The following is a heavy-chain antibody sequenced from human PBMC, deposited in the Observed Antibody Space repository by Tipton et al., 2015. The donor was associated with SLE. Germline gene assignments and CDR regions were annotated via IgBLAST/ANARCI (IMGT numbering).Heavy chain of an antibody. CDR1: GGSINSGGYY. Sequence: TLSLTCTVSGGSINSGGYYWTWIRQHPGKGLEGIGYIYYSGSTFYNPSLKSRITISIDTSKNQFSLKLTSVTAADTAVYYCARMFWGSAAEFDYWGQGTLVTVSS. CDR2: IYYSGST. D-gene: IGHD3-10*02. V-gene: IGHV4-31*03. CDR3: ARMFWGSAAEFDY. J-gene: IGHJ4*02.